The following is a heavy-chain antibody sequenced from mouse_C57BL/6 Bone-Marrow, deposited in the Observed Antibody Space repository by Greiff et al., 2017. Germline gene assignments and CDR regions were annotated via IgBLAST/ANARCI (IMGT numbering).Heavy chain of an antibody. Sequence: VQLQQSGPELVKPGASVKISCKASGYAFSSSWMNWVKQRPGKGLEWIGRIYPGDGDTNYNGKFKGKATLNADQSSRTAYMQLSSLTSEDSAVYFGARNPPHDNGSSYGYFDVWGTGTTVTVSS. V-gene: IGHV1-82*01. J-gene: IGHJ1*03. CDR1: GYAFSSSW. CDR3: ARNPPHDNGSSYGYFDV. CDR2: IYPGDGDT. D-gene: IGHD1-1*01.